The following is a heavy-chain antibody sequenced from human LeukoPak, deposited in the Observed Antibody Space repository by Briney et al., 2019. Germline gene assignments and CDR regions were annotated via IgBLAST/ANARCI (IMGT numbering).Heavy chain of an antibody. CDR1: GGSFSGYY. Sequence: SETLSLTCAVYGGSFSGYYWSWIRQPPGKGLEWIGEINHSGSTNYNPSLKSRVTISVDTSKNQFSLKLSSVTAADTAVYYCARADGSWYDYWGPGTLVTVSS. J-gene: IGHJ4*02. CDR2: INHSGST. V-gene: IGHV4-34*01. CDR3: ARADGSWYDY. D-gene: IGHD6-13*01.